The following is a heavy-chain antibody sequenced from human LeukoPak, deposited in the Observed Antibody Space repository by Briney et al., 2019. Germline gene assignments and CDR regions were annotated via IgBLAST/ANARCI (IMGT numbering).Heavy chain of an antibody. J-gene: IGHJ3*02. D-gene: IGHD2-2*01. CDR2: INPSGGST. Sequence: ASVKVSCKASGYTFTSYYMHWVRQAPGQGLEWMGIINPSGGSTSYAQKFQGRVTMTRDTSTSTVYMELSSLRSEDTAVYYCARAAWTGYCSSTSCYAPFDIWGQGTIVTVSS. CDR1: GYTFTSYY. V-gene: IGHV1-46*01. CDR3: ARAAWTGYCSSTSCYAPFDI.